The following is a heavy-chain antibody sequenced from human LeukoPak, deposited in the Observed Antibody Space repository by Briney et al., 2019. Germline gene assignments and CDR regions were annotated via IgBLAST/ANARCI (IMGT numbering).Heavy chain of an antibody. CDR3: AISGNYFTRDAFDI. J-gene: IGHJ3*02. V-gene: IGHV4-34*01. CDR1: GGSFSGYY. CDR2: INHSGST. D-gene: IGHD1-26*01. Sequence: SETLSLTCAVYGGSFSGYYWSWIRQPPGKGLEWIGEINHSGSTNSNPSLKSRVTISGDTSKHHFSLELRSVTAADTAVYYCAISGNYFTRDAFDIWGQGTMVTVSS.